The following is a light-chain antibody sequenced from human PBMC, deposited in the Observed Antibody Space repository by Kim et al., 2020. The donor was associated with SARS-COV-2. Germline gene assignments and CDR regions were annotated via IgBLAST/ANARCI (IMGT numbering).Light chain of an antibody. CDR3: QKYNSYSVK. CDR2: KAC. Sequence: FGGDRVNITCRARWSMSSWLEWYQQKPEKAPKLLHYKACSLESGVPPRFSGSGSETEFTLTICSLQPGDFGIYYCQKYNSYSVKFGQGTKVDSK. J-gene: IGKJ1*01. CDR1: WSMSSW. V-gene: IGKV1-5*03.